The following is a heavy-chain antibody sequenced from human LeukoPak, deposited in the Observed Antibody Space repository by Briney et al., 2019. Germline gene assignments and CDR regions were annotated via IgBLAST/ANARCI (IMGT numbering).Heavy chain of an antibody. V-gene: IGHV1-18*01. D-gene: IGHD3-3*01. J-gene: IGHJ5*02. CDR1: SYTFTNYA. CDR3: ARGLEWLTRRHTWFDP. Sequence: AASVKVSCKASSYTFTNYAFTWVRQAPGQGLEWMGWISAYNGSTNYAQKLQGRVTMTTDTSTSTAYMELRSLRSDDTAVYYCARGLEWLTRRHTWFDPWGQGTLVTVSS. CDR2: ISAYNGST.